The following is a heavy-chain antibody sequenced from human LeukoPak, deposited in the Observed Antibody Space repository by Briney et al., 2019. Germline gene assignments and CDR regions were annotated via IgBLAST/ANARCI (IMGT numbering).Heavy chain of an antibody. CDR3: ARLTRYFHVPGNYYRPNWFDP. Sequence: PSETLSLTCTVSGGSINNYYWSWIRQPPGKGLEWIGYIYYRGSSNYNPSLKSRVTISVDTSKNQFSLKLSSVTAADTAVYYCARLTRYFHVPGNYYRPNWFDPWGQGTLVTVSS. V-gene: IGHV4-59*01. J-gene: IGHJ5*02. D-gene: IGHD3-10*01. CDR1: GGSINNYY. CDR2: IYYRGSS.